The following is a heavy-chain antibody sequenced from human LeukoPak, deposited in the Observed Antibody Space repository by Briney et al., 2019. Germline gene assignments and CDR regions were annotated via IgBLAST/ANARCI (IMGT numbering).Heavy chain of an antibody. CDR3: AKRVPYSSPSLYFHS. D-gene: IGHD6-6*01. J-gene: IGHJ4*02. Sequence: GGSLRLSCAASGFTFSSYAMSWVRQAPGKGREWVSAISGRGGSTYYADSVKGRFTISRDNSKNTLYLQMNSLRAEDTPVYYCAKRVPYSSPSLYFHSWGQGDLVTVSS. CDR1: GFTFSSYA. V-gene: IGHV3-23*01. CDR2: ISGRGGST.